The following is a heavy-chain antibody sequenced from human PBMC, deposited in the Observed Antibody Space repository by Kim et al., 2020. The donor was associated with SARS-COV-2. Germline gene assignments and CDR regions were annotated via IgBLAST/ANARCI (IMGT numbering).Heavy chain of an antibody. CDR3: ARDRSTMVRGGTIDY. V-gene: IGHV1-18*01. Sequence: QKLQGRVTMTTDTSTSTAYMELRSLGSDDTAVYYCARDRSTMVRGGTIDYWGQGTLVTVSS. J-gene: IGHJ4*02. D-gene: IGHD3-10*01.